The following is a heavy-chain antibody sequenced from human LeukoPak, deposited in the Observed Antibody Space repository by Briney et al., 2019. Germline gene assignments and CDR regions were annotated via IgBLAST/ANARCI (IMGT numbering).Heavy chain of an antibody. CDR1: GFTFRNYV. J-gene: IGHJ4*02. CDR2: ISNNGGYT. CDR3: ARGVGSGSRLRAGDY. D-gene: IGHD1-26*01. V-gene: IGHV3-23*01. Sequence: GGSLRLSCAASGFTFRNYVMSWVRQAPGKGLEWVSAISNNGGYTYYADSVQGRFTISRDNSKSTLCLQMNSLRAEDTAVYYCARGVGSGSRLRAGDYWGQGTLVTVSS.